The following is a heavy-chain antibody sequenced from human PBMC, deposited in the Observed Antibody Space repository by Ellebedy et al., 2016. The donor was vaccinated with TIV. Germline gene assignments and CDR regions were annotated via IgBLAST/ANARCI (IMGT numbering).Heavy chain of an antibody. Sequence: GGSLRLSCAASGFTFSDHYMDWVRQAPGKGLEWVGRSRSKDNGYTTEYATSVKGRFTISRDESKNSVHLQMSSLKVEDTAIYYCTTGQPGNIFDCWGQGGLVTVSS. V-gene: IGHV3-72*01. CDR1: GFTFSDHY. CDR2: SRSKDNGYTT. D-gene: IGHD2/OR15-2a*01. J-gene: IGHJ4*02. CDR3: TTGQPGNIFDC.